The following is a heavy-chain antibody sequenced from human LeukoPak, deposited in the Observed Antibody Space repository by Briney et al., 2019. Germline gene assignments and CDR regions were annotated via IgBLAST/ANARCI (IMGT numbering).Heavy chain of an antibody. V-gene: IGHV1-18*01. CDR2: ISAYNGNT. J-gene: IGHJ3*02. CDR1: GYTFTSYG. D-gene: IGHD3-3*01. CDR3: ATISAIPSGRMIGFDI. Sequence: GASVKVSCKASGYTFTSYGISRVRQAPGQGLEWMGWISAYNGNTNYAQKLQGRVTMTTDTSTSTAYMELRSLRSDDTAVYYCATISAIPSGRMIGFDIWGQGTMVTVSS.